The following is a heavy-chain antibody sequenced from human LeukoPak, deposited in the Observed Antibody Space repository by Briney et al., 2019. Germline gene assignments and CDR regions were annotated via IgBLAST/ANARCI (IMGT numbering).Heavy chain of an antibody. CDR3: AKVGSSSYYYYYYMDV. CDR1: GFTFSSYW. V-gene: IGHV3-23*01. CDR2: ISGSGGST. Sequence: PGGSLRLSCAASGFTFSSYWMSWVRQAPGKGLEWVSAISGSGGSTYSADSVKGRFTISRDNSKNTLYLQMNRLRAEDTAVYYCAKVGSSSYYYYYYMDVWGKGTTVTVSS. D-gene: IGHD6-6*01. J-gene: IGHJ6*03.